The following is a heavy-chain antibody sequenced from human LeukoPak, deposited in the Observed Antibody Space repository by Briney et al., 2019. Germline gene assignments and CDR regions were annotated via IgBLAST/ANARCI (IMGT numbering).Heavy chain of an antibody. V-gene: IGHV1-69*13. D-gene: IGHD3-9*01. CDR2: IIPIFGTA. J-gene: IGHJ4*02. CDR3: ASRNFDWGDGARDY. CDR1: GGTFSSYA. Sequence: GASVKVSCTASGGTFSSYAISWVLQAPGQGLEWMGGIIPIFGTANYAQKFQGRVTITADESTSTAYMELSSLRSEDTAVYYCASRNFDWGDGARDYWGQGTLVTVSS.